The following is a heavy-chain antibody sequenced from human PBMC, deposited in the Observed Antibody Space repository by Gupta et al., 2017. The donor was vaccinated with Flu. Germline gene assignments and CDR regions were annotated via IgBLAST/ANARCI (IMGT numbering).Heavy chain of an antibody. CDR1: GGSFSGYY. Sequence: QVQLQQWGAGLLKPSETLSLTCAVYGGSFSGYYWSWIRQPPGKGLEWIGEINHSGSTNYNPSLKSRVTISVDTSKNQFSLKLSSVTAADTAVYYCARHKKWFGESELDYWGQGTLVTVSS. CDR3: ARHKKWFGESELDY. CDR2: INHSGST. J-gene: IGHJ4*02. V-gene: IGHV4-34*01. D-gene: IGHD3-10*01.